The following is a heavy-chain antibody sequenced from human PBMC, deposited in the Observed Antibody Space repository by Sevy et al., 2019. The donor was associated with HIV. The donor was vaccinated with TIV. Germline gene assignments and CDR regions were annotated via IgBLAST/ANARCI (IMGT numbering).Heavy chain of an antibody. Sequence: SETLSLTCTVSGGSISSYYWSWIRQPAGKGLERIGRIYTSGSTKYNPSLKSRVTMSVDTSKNQFSLKLSSVTAADTAVYYCARIGYCSSTSCYTFDYWCQGTLVTVSS. CDR3: ARIGYCSSTSCYTFDY. J-gene: IGHJ4*02. D-gene: IGHD2-2*02. CDR2: IYTSGST. V-gene: IGHV4-4*07. CDR1: GGSISSYY.